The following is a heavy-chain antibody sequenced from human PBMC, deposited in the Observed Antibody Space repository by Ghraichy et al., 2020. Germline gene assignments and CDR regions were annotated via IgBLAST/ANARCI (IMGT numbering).Heavy chain of an antibody. D-gene: IGHD3-3*01. J-gene: IGHJ6*02. V-gene: IGHV1-8*01. CDR3: AGGHSDFWSGYLTGQYYYYYYGMDV. Sequence: ASVKVSCKASGYTFTSYDINWVRQATGQGLEWMGWMNPNSGNTGYAQKFQGRVTMTRNTSISTAYMELSSLRSEDTAVYYCAGGHSDFWSGYLTGQYYYYYYGMDVWGQGTTVTVSS. CDR1: GYTFTSYD. CDR2: MNPNSGNT.